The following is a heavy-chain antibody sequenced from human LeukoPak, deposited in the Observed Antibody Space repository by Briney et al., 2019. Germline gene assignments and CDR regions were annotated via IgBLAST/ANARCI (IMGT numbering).Heavy chain of an antibody. V-gene: IGHV4-4*07. CDR3: ARDNSSSWYYYYYYMDV. Sequence: SETLSLTCTVSGYSISSSYYWSWIRQPAGKGLEWIGRIYTSGSTNYNPSLKSRVTMSVDTSKNQFSLKLSSVTAADTAVYYCARDNSSSWYYYYYYMDVWGKGTTVTVSS. CDR2: IYTSGST. D-gene: IGHD6-13*01. CDR1: GYSISSSYY. J-gene: IGHJ6*03.